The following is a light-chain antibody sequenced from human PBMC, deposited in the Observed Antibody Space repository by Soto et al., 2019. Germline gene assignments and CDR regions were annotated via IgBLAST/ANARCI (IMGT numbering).Light chain of an antibody. CDR2: EVT. V-gene: IGLV2-8*01. Sequence: QSALTQPPSASGSPGQSVTISCTGTSSDVGGYDYVSWYQQHPGKAPKLMIYEVTIRPSGVSDRFSGSKSGNTASLTVSGLQAEDEADYYCGAWDDTLKGYVFGSGTKVTVL. CDR1: SSDVGGYDY. J-gene: IGLJ1*01. CDR3: GAWDDTLKGYV.